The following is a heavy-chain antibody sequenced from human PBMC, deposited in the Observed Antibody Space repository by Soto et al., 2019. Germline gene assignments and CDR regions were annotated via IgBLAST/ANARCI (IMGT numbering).Heavy chain of an antibody. CDR2: IYSGGST. V-gene: IGHV3-66*01. D-gene: IGHD6-13*01. CDR1: GFTVSSNY. CDR3: ARESSSWSGYY. J-gene: IGHJ4*02. Sequence: EVQLVESGGGLVQPGGSLRLSCAASGFTVSSNYMSWVRQAPGKGLEWVSVIYSGGSTYYADSVRGRFTISRDNSKNTLYLQMNSLRAEDTAVYYCARESSSWSGYYWGQGTLVTVSS.